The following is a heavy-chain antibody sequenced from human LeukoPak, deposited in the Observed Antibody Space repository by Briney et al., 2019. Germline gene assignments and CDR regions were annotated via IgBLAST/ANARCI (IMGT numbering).Heavy chain of an antibody. D-gene: IGHD2-2*01. J-gene: IGHJ5*02. CDR2: IHYSGTT. CDR1: GGSVSSSSYY. V-gene: IGHV4-39*01. CDR3: ARSYCSSPSCYQNWFDP. Sequence: PSETLSLTCTVSGGSVSSSSYYWSWIRQPPGKGLEWIGTIHYSGTTYCTPSLRSRVTISVDASKSQFSLKLSSVTAADTAVYYCARSYCSSPSCYQNWFDPWGQGTLVTVSS.